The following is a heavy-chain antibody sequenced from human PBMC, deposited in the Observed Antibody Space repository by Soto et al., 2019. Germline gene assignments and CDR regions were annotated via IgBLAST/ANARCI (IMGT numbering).Heavy chain of an antibody. V-gene: IGHV3-30-3*01. Sequence: PGGSLRLSCAASGFTFSSYATHWVRQAPGKGLEWVAVISYDGSNKYYADSVKGRFTISRDNSKNTLYLQMNSLRAEDTAVYYCAGASRLTGYCSSTSCLPYGMDVWGQGTTVTVSS. CDR3: AGASRLTGYCSSTSCLPYGMDV. J-gene: IGHJ6*02. CDR1: GFTFSSYA. CDR2: ISYDGSNK. D-gene: IGHD2-2*01.